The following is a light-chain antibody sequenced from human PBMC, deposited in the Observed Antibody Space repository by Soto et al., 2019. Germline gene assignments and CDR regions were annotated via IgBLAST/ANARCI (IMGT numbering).Light chain of an antibody. V-gene: IGLV2-8*01. CDR1: SSDIGAYNY. Sequence: QSVLTQPPSASGSPGHSVTISCTGTSSDIGAYNYVSWYQQYPGKAPKLMIFEVSKRPSGVPDRFSGSKSGNTASLTVSGLQAEDEADYYCCSYAGSNNLIFGTGTKVTVL. CDR2: EVS. CDR3: CSYAGSNNLI. J-gene: IGLJ1*01.